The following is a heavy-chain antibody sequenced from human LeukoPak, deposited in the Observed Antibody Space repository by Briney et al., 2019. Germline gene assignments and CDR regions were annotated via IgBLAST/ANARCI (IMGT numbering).Heavy chain of an antibody. CDR1: GGSISSSSYY. J-gene: IGHJ3*02. CDR2: VSYSGSP. CDR3: ARGPSGLRSPFNT. V-gene: IGHV4-39*07. D-gene: IGHD5-12*01. Sequence: SETLSLTCTVSGGSISSSSYYWGWIRQPPGKGLEWIGSVSYSGSPYYNPSLTSRATISVDTSRNQVSPKLTSVTAADTAVYYCARGPSGLRSPFNTWGQGTTVTVSS.